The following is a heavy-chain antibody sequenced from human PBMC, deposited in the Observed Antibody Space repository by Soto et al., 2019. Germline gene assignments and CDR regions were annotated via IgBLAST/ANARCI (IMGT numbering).Heavy chain of an antibody. CDR3: ARDERDYSSGWYVGYYYYYGMDV. CDR2: ISSSSSYI. Sequence: GGSLRLSCAASGFTFSSYSMNWVRQAPGKGLEWVSSISSSSSYIYYADSVKGRFTISRDNAKNSLYLQMNSLRAEDTAVYYCARDERDYSSGWYVGYYYYYGMDVWGQGTTVTVSS. V-gene: IGHV3-21*01. D-gene: IGHD6-19*01. J-gene: IGHJ6*02. CDR1: GFTFSSYS.